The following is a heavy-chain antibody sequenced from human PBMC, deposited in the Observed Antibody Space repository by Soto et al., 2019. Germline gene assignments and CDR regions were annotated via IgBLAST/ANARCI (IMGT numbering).Heavy chain of an antibody. CDR3: VRDGTKTLRDWFDP. D-gene: IGHD1-1*01. Sequence: SETLSLTCTVSGGSISSYYWSWIRQPPGKGLEWIGYIYYSGSTNYNPSLKSRVTISVDTSKNQFSLKLSSVTAADTAVYYCVRDGTKTLRDWFDPWGQGISVTV. J-gene: IGHJ5*02. V-gene: IGHV4-59*01. CDR1: GGSISSYY. CDR2: IYYSGST.